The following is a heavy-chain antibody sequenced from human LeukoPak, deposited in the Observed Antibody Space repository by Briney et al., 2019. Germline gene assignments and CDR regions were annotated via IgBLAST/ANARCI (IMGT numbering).Heavy chain of an antibody. CDR1: GGTFSSYA. D-gene: IGHD6-13*01. CDR2: IIPILGIA. J-gene: IGHJ4*02. Sequence: PGGSLRLSCAASGGTFSSYAISWVRQAPGQGLEWMGRIIPILGIANYAQKFQGRVTITADKSTSTAYMELSSLRSEDTAVYYCARAHRIAAAASGGYFDYWGQGTLVTVSS. V-gene: IGHV1-69*04. CDR3: ARAHRIAAAASGGYFDY.